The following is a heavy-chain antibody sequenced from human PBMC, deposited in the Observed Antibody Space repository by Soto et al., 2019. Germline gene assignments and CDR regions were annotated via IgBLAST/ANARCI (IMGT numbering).Heavy chain of an antibody. CDR1: GGTFSSYT. V-gene: IGHV1-69*08. D-gene: IGHD2-2*01. CDR3: ARDLTAAVNY. Sequence: QVQLVQSGAEVKKPGSSVKVSCKASGGTFSSYTISWVRQAPGQGLEWMGRIIPIRGIANYAQKFQGRVTITADKSTSTAYMELSSLRAEDTAVYYCARDLTAAVNYWGQGTLVSVSS. J-gene: IGHJ4*02. CDR2: IIPIRGIA.